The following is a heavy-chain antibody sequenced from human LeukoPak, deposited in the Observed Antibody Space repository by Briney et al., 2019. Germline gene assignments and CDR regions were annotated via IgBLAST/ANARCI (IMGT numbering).Heavy chain of an antibody. J-gene: IGHJ4*02. CDR3: VRDLTAMSGY. Sequence: PGGSLRLSCAAAGFTFSSYGMHWVRQAPGKGLEWVALISKGGNNKYYAGSVKGRITISRDNSKNTLHLQMNSLRAEDTAIYYCVRDLTAMSGYWGQGTLVTVSS. D-gene: IGHD1-14*01. CDR2: ISKGGNNK. V-gene: IGHV3-30*03. CDR1: GFTFSSYG.